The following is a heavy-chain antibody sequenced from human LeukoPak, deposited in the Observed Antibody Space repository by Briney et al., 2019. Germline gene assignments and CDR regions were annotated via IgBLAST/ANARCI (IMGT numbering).Heavy chain of an antibody. Sequence: GGSLRLSCAASGFTFSSYAMSWVRQAPGKGLEWVSGINWNGGSTGYADSVKGRFTISRDNAKNSLYLQMNSLRAEDTALYHCARGGVSSSSIPYFDYWGQGTLVTVSS. CDR2: INWNGGST. CDR3: ARGGVSSSSIPYFDY. J-gene: IGHJ4*02. D-gene: IGHD6-6*01. CDR1: GFTFSSYA. V-gene: IGHV3-20*01.